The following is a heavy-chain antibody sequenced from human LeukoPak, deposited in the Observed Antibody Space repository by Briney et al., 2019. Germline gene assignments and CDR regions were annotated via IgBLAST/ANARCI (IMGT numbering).Heavy chain of an antibody. V-gene: IGHV4-61*02. CDR3: ARGRDGYNFLNRGEYYYFDY. CDR2: FYTSGST. Sequence: SETLSLTCTVSGGSISSGSYYWSWILQPAGKGLEWIGRFYTSGSTNYNPSLKSRVTISVDTSKNQFSLKLNSVTAADTAVYYCARGRDGYNFLNRGEYYYFDYWGQGTLVTVSS. D-gene: IGHD5-24*01. J-gene: IGHJ4*02. CDR1: GGSISSGSYY.